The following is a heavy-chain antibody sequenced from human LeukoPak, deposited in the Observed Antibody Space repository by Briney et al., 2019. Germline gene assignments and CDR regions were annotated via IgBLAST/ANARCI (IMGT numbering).Heavy chain of an antibody. CDR1: GYTFTGYY. D-gene: IGHD3-16*01. Sequence: ASVKVSCKAAGYTFTGYYMHWVRQAPGQRLEWMGIINPSGGSTSYAQKFQGRVTMTRDTSTSTVYMELSSLRSEDTAVYYCARDRIWDRAFDIWGQGTMVTVSS. CDR3: ARDRIWDRAFDI. J-gene: IGHJ3*02. V-gene: IGHV1-46*01. CDR2: INPSGGST.